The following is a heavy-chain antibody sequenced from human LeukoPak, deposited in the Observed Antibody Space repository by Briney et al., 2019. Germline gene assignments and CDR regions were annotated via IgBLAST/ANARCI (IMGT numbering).Heavy chain of an antibody. Sequence: PGGSLRLPCAASGFTFSSYAMSWVRQAPGKGLEWVSAISGSGGSTYYADSVKGRFTISRDNSKNTLYLQMNSLRAEDTAVYYCAKAYDFWSGYYPLPDYWGQGTLVTVSS. V-gene: IGHV3-23*01. CDR2: ISGSGGST. J-gene: IGHJ4*02. D-gene: IGHD3-3*01. CDR3: AKAYDFWSGYYPLPDY. CDR1: GFTFSSYA.